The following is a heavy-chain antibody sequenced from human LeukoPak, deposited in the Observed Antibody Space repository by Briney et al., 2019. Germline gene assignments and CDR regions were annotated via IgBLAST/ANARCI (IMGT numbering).Heavy chain of an antibody. CDR1: GGSISSYY. CDR3: ARGKEVAGNRFDP. D-gene: IGHD6-19*01. V-gene: IGHV4-59*01. Sequence: SETLSLTCNVSGGSISSYYWSWIRQPPGKGLEWIGYIYYSGSTNYNPPLKSRVTISVDTSKNQFSLKLSSVTAADTAVYYCARGKEVAGNRFDPWGQGTLVTVSS. CDR2: IYYSGST. J-gene: IGHJ5*02.